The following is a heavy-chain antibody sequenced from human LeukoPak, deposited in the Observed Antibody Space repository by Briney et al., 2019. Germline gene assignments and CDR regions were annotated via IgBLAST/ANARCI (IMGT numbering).Heavy chain of an antibody. CDR3: ARDHYYDSSGRGYYYYYMDV. D-gene: IGHD3-22*01. CDR2: MNPNSGNT. V-gene: IGHV1-8*01. Sequence: ASVKVSCKASGYTFTSYDINWVRQATGQGLEWMGWMNPNSGNTGYAQKFQGRVTMTRNTSISTAYMELSSLRSEDTAVYYCARDHYYDSSGRGYYYYYMDVWGKGTTVTVSS. CDR1: GYTFTSYD. J-gene: IGHJ6*03.